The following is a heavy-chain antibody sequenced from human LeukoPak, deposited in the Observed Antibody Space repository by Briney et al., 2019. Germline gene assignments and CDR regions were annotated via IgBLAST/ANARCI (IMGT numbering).Heavy chain of an antibody. CDR3: TRELAS. CDR2: ISSGSTK. J-gene: IGHJ5*02. CDR1: GFTFGDYY. V-gene: IGHV3-69-1*01. Sequence: SGGSLRLSCAASGFTFGDYYMSWIRQAPGKGLEWVSYISSGSTKYYADSVKGRFTISRDNAKNSLYLQMNSLRVDDTAVYYCTRELASWGQGTLVTVSS.